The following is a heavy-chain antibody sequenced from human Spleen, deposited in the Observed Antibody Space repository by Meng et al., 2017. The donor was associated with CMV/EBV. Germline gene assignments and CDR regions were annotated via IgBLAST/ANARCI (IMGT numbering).Heavy chain of an antibody. Sequence: GESLKISCEASGFTFNTYTMNWVRQAPGKGQEWVSSISYSSSDIFYADSVKGRFTVSRDNAINSLYLQMNRLRVEDTAVYYCASLGYCSSSSCSRGAFDIWGQGTRVTVSS. J-gene: IGHJ3*02. V-gene: IGHV3-21*01. CDR2: ISYSSSDI. CDR1: GFTFNTYT. CDR3: ASLGYCSSSSCSRGAFDI. D-gene: IGHD2-2*01.